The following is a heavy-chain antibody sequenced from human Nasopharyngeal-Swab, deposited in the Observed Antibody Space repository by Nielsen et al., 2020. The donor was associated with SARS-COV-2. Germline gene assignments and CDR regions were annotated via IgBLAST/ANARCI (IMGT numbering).Heavy chain of an antibody. CDR3: ARDRGIDGRIDY. V-gene: IGHV3-21*01. Sequence: GGSLRLSCAASGFTFSSYSMNWVRQAPGKGLEWVSSISSSSSYIYYADSVKGRFTISRDNAKNSLYLQMNSLRAEDTAVYYCARDRGIDGRIDYWGQGTLVTVSS. CDR1: GFTFSSYS. J-gene: IGHJ4*02. D-gene: IGHD6-13*01. CDR2: ISSSSSYI.